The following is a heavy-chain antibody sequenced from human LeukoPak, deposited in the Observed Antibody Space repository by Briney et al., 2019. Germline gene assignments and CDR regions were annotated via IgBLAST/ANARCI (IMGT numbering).Heavy chain of an antibody. CDR3: ARVYYDFWSGYKFDY. J-gene: IGHJ4*02. CDR1: GGSISSSSYY. Sequence: SETLSLTCTVSGGSISSSSYYWGWIRQPPGKGLEWIGSIYYSGSTYYNPSLKSRVTISVDTSKNQFSLKLSSVTAADTAVYYCARVYYDFWSGYKFDYWGQGTLVTVSS. D-gene: IGHD3-3*01. CDR2: IYYSGST. V-gene: IGHV4-39*01.